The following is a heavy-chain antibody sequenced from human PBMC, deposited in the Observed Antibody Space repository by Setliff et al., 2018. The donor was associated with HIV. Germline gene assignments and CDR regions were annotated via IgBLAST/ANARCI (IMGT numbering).Heavy chain of an antibody. V-gene: IGHV4-4*09. J-gene: IGHJ4*02. CDR2: IYSTGYT. CDR3: ARHPREEPQRNYKFDS. CDR1: GGSISNYY. D-gene: IGHD1-7*01. Sequence: PSENLSLTCTVSGGSISNYYWSWIRQPPGKGLEWIGYIYSTGYTNYHPSLKTRATISLDTSKSQFSLRLASVTATDTAIYYCARHPREEPQRNYKFDSWGQGTLVTVTS.